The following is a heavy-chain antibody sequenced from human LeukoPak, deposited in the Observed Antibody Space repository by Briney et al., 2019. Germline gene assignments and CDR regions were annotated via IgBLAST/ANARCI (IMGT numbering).Heavy chain of an antibody. CDR2: ISAYNGNT. CDR3: ARDEDYYDSSYY. J-gene: IGHJ4*02. CDR1: GYTFTSYG. V-gene: IGHV1-18*01. D-gene: IGHD3-22*01. Sequence: GASVKVSCKASGYTFTSYGISWVRQAPGQGLEWMGWISAYNGNTNYAQKLQGRVTMTTDTSTSTAYIELRSLRSDDTAVYYCARDEDYYDSSYYWGQGTLVTVSS.